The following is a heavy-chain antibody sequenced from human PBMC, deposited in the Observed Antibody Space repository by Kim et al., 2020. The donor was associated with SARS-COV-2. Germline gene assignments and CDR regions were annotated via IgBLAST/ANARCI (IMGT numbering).Heavy chain of an antibody. D-gene: IGHD5-18*01. Sequence: NHNPSLQSRETVSVDTTKNQFSLKLSSVTAADTAVYYCAGVDTGYYYMDVWGKGTTVTVSS. V-gene: IGHV4-59*01. CDR3: AGVDTGYYYMDV. J-gene: IGHJ6*03.